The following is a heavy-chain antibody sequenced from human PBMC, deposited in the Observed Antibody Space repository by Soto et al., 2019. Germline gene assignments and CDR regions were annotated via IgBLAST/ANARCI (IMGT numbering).Heavy chain of an antibody. D-gene: IGHD3-3*01. CDR2: IYYSGST. CDR3: RILGMDV. V-gene: IGHV4-59*08. CDR1: GGSISSYY. Sequence: SETLSLTCTVSGGSISSYYWSWIRQPPGKGLEWIGYIYYSGSTNYNPSLKSRVTISVDTSKNQFSLKLSSVTAAATAVYYCRILGMDVWGQGTTVTVSS. J-gene: IGHJ6*02.